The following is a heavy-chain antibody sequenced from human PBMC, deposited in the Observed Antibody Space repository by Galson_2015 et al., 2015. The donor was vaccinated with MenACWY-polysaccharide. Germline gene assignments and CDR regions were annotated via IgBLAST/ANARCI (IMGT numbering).Heavy chain of an antibody. D-gene: IGHD2-15*01. CDR1: GFTFTNYA. J-gene: IGHJ5*02. CDR3: AKANSGGICTSGWACWFDP. V-gene: IGHV3-23*01. Sequence: SLRLSRAASGFTFTNYAMNWVRQAPGKGLEWVSSIGGSGTTYYADSVKGRFTISRDNSKNMVYLQMNSLRAEDTAIYYCAKANSGGICTSGWACWFDPWGQGSLVSVSS. CDR2: IGGSGTT.